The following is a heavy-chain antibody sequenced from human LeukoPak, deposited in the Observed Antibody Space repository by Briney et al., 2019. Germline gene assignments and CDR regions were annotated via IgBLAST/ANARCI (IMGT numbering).Heavy chain of an antibody. V-gene: IGHV4-4*07. Sequence: SETLSLTCTVSGGSISSYYWSWIRQPAGKGLEWIGRIYTSGSTNYNPSLKSRVTMSVDTSKNQFSLKLSSVTAADTAAYYCARESTLIAAAGGNYYYYYMDVWGKGTTVTVSS. CDR2: IYTSGST. J-gene: IGHJ6*03. CDR3: ARESTLIAAAGGNYYYYYMDV. CDR1: GGSISSYY. D-gene: IGHD6-13*01.